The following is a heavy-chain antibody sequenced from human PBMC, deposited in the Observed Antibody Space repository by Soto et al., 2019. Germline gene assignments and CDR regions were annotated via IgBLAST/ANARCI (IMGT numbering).Heavy chain of an antibody. CDR3: AKCGYDSSGRLLRYFQH. CDR1: GFTFGDYA. D-gene: IGHD3-22*01. Sequence: PGGSLRLSCTASGFTFGDYAMSWFRQAPGKGLEWVGFIRSKAYGGTTEYAASVKGRFTISRDDSKSIAYLQMNSLKTEDTAVYYCAKCGYDSSGRLLRYFQHWGQGTLVTVSS. V-gene: IGHV3-49*03. CDR2: IRSKAYGGTT. J-gene: IGHJ1*01.